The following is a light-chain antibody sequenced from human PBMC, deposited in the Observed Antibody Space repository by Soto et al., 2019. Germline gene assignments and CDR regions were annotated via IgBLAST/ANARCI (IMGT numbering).Light chain of an antibody. Sequence: DIQLTQSTSFLSASVGDSVPITCRASQGISSYLAWYQQKPGKAPKLLIYAASTLQSGVPSRFSGSGSGTEFTLAISSLQPEDFATYYCLQLHSYPRGFGQGTKVEIK. CDR3: LQLHSYPRG. J-gene: IGKJ1*01. CDR1: QGISSY. V-gene: IGKV1-9*01. CDR2: AAS.